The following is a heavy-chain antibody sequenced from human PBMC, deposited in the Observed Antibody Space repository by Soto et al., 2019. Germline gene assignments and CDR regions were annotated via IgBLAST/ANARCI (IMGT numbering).Heavy chain of an antibody. J-gene: IGHJ3*02. CDR3: ATAPPITMIVVVVDAFDI. Sequence: ASVKVSCKVSGYTLTELSMHWVRQAPGKGREWMGGFDPEDGETIYAQKFQGRVTMTEDTSTDTDYMELSSLRSEDTAVYYCATAPPITMIVVVVDAFDIWGQGTMVTVSS. D-gene: IGHD3-22*01. CDR1: GYTLTELS. V-gene: IGHV1-24*01. CDR2: FDPEDGET.